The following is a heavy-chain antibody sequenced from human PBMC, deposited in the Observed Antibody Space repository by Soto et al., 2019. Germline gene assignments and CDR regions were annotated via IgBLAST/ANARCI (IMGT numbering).Heavy chain of an antibody. CDR3: ARGADPYIDY. J-gene: IGHJ4*02. Sequence: GSSLKLSCKSSGYPFTSYYIHWVRQAPGQGLEWMGIISPSGGSTSYAQKFQGRVTMTRDTSTSTVYMELSSLRSEDTAVYYCARGADPYIDYWGQGTLVTVSS. V-gene: IGHV1-46*03. CDR2: ISPSGGST. CDR1: GYPFTSYY.